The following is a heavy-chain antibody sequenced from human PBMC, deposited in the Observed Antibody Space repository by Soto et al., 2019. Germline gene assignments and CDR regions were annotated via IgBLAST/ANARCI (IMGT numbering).Heavy chain of an antibody. J-gene: IGHJ4*02. V-gene: IGHV1-18*01. CDR1: GYTFTSYG. D-gene: IGHD3-3*01. CDR3: ARTLNEWLLGLD. Sequence: ASVKVSCKASGYTFTSYGISWVRKAPGQGLEWMGWISAYNGNTDYAQKFQGRVTMTTDTSTSTAYMELRSLRSDDTAVYYCARTLNEWLLGLDWGQGTLVTV. CDR2: ISAYNGNT.